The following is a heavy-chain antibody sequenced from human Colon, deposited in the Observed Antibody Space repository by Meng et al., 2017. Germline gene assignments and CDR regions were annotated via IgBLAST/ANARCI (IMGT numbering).Heavy chain of an antibody. CDR1: GGSFSGFY. CDR3: ATGLRHGDWFDP. V-gene: IGHV4-34*01. CDR2: IDHFGIS. D-gene: IGHD4-17*01. J-gene: IGHJ5*02. Sequence: QGPIHQGGAGLLKPSETLSLTCAVSGGSFSGFYWSWIRQPPGKGLEWIGEIDHFGISNYNSSLKGRLTMSVDTSKKQISLTLTSVTAADTAVYYCATGLRHGDWFDPWGPGTLVTVSS.